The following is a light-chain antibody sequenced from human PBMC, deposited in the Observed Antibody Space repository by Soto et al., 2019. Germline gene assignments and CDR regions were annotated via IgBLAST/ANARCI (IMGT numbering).Light chain of an antibody. V-gene: IGKV1-5*03. J-gene: IGKJ1*01. CDR3: QQYDSLPT. Sequence: DIQMTQSPSTLSASVGDRVSITCRASQSVNDWLAWYQQKPGKAPKLLIYRASNLENGVPSRFTGSGSGTDFTLTITSLQSDDFATYYCQQYDSLPTFGQGTKVEIK. CDR2: RAS. CDR1: QSVNDW.